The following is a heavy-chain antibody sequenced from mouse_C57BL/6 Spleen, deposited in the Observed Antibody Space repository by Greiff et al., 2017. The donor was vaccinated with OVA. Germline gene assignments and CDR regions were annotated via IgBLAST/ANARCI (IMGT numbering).Heavy chain of an antibody. D-gene: IGHD1-1*01. Sequence: QVQLQQSGAELLKPGASVKLSCKATGYTFTGYWIEWVKQRPGHGLEWIGEILPGSCRTNYNEKFKGKATFTADTSSNTAYMQLSSLTTEDSAIYYCARGDYYGSSYRYFDVWGTGTTVTVSS. CDR2: ILPGSCRT. CDR1: GYTFTGYW. V-gene: IGHV1-9*01. J-gene: IGHJ1*03. CDR3: ARGDYYGSSYRYFDV.